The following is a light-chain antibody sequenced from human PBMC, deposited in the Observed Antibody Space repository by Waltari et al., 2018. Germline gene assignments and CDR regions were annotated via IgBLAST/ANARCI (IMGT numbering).Light chain of an antibody. CDR3: QQYYSTCT. J-gene: IGKJ5*01. V-gene: IGKV4-1*01. CDR2: WAS. Sequence: DIVLTQSPELLAVSRGAEANISGKSSQSVLYRSPNKNFLAWYQQKPGQSPKLLIYWASTRASGVPDRFSGSGSGSDFTLTISNLQAEDVALYFCQQYYSTCTFGQGTRLEIK. CDR1: QSVLYRSPNKNF.